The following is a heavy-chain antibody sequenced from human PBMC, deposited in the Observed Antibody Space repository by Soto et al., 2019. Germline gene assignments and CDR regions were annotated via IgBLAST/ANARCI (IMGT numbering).Heavy chain of an antibody. D-gene: IGHD4-17*01. J-gene: IGHJ5*02. CDR1: GFTFSSYA. CDR2: ISGSVGST. Sequence: EVQLLESGGGLVQPGGSLRLSCAASGFTFSSYAMSWVRQAPGKGLEWVSAISGSVGSTYYAYSVKGRFTIYRDNSKSTLYLQLNSLRAEDTAVYYCAKDPSRPYGDYVLGWFEPWGQGTLVTVSS. V-gene: IGHV3-23*01. CDR3: AKDPSRPYGDYVLGWFEP.